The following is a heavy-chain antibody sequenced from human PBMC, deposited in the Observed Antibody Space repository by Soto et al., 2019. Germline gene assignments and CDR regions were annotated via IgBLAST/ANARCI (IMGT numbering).Heavy chain of an antibody. J-gene: IGHJ3*02. CDR2: IWYDGSNT. CDR1: GFTFSNYG. V-gene: IGHV3-33*01. D-gene: IGHD6-13*01. CDR3: ARDIGDHTSRWTDAFDI. Sequence: QVHLVESGGGVVQPGRSLRLSCAASGFTFSNYGMHWVRQAPGKGLEWVAVIWYDGSNTYFADSVEGRFTISKDNSKNTLFLQMNSLRAEDTAVYYCARDIGDHTSRWTDAFDIWGQGTMVTVSS.